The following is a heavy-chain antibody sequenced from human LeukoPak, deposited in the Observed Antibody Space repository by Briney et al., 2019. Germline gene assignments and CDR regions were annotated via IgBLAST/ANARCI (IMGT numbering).Heavy chain of an antibody. J-gene: IGHJ3*01. CDR3: ARDSRGMVRGVIPNGS. V-gene: IGHV1-2*02. CDR1: GYTFTGYY. D-gene: IGHD3-10*01. CDR2: INPNSGGT. Sequence: ASVKVSCKASGYTFTGYYMYWVRQAPGQGLEWMGWINPNSGGTNYAQKFQGRVTMTRDTSISTAYMELSRLRSDDTAVYYCARDSRGMVRGVIPNGSWGQGTMVTVSS.